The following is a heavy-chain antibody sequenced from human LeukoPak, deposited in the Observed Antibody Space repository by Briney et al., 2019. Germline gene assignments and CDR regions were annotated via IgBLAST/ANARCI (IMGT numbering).Heavy chain of an antibody. J-gene: IGHJ5*02. CDR2: ISAYNGNT. CDR3: ARDMDPTLGSGIPMTWFDP. Sequence: ASVKVSCKASGYTFTSYGISWVRQAPGQGLEWMGWISAYNGNTNYAQKLQGRVTMTTDTSTSTAYMELRSLRPDDTAVYYCARDMDPTLGSGIPMTWFDPWGQGTLVTVSS. D-gene: IGHD3-10*01. V-gene: IGHV1-18*01. CDR1: GYTFTSYG.